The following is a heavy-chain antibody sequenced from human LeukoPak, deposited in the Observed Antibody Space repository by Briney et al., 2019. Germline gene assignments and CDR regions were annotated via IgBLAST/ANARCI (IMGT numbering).Heavy chain of an antibody. CDR2: IKEDGSET. V-gene: IGHV3-7*01. D-gene: IGHD5-24*01. J-gene: IGHJ4*02. Sequence: PGGSLMLSCAASGFTFKKYWMNWVRQVPGKGLECLANIKEDGSETYYADSVKGRFTISRDNPKNLLFLQINSLRVEDTAVYYCARETPRRGETRDGYRWGQGTLVTVSS. CDR1: GFTFKKYW. CDR3: ARETPRRGETRDGYR.